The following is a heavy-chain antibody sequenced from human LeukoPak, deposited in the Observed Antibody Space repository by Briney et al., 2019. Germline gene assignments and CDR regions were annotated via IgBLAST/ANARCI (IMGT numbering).Heavy chain of an antibody. CDR3: ARGQDAFKTGY. J-gene: IGHJ4*02. D-gene: IGHD1-1*01. CDR1: GGTLTIGYYY. V-gene: IGHV4-31*03. Sequence: SETLSLTCTVSGGTLTIGYYYWTWIRQHPGKGLEWIGYVHASGITDSNPSLQSRVTMSLDTSQTQFSLKLTSLTAADAAIYYCARGQDAFKTGYWGQGTLVTVSP. CDR2: VHASGIT.